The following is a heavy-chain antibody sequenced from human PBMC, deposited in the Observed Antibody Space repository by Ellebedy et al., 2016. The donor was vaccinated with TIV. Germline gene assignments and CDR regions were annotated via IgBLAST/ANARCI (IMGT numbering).Heavy chain of an antibody. J-gene: IGHJ4*02. CDR3: VRHGTYGFYFDY. D-gene: IGHD4-17*01. CDR2: IDPVDSYT. Sequence: GESLKVSCKGYGYSFPSLWISWVRQMPGKGLEWMGRIDPVDSYTNYSPSSQGHVTMSADKSITTAYLQWSSLRASDTAIYYCVRHGTYGFYFDYWGQGTLVTVSS. V-gene: IGHV5-10-1*01. CDR1: GYSFPSLW.